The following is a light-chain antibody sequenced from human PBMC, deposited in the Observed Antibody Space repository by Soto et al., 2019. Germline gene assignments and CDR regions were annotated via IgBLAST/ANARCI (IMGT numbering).Light chain of an antibody. CDR1: QSVGTY. V-gene: IGKV1-5*01. J-gene: IGKJ4*01. CDR3: QQYNSYSPLT. CDR2: DAS. Sequence: DIQMTQSPSTLSASVGDSVTITCRASQSVGTYLAWYQQKSGKAPNLLIYDASSSPSGVPSRFAGSGSGTEFTLTINSLQPDDFATYYCQQYNSYSPLTFGGGTKVEIK.